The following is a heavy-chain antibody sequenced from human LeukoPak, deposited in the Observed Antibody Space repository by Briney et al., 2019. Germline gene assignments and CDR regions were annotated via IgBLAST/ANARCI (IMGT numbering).Heavy chain of an antibody. CDR3: ARGGYCSGGSCPRSRSRPINSRHGEVFDP. V-gene: IGHV4-34*01. CDR1: GGSFSGYY. Sequence: PETLSLTCAVYGGSFSGYYWSWIRQPPGKGLEWIGEINHSGSTNYNPSLKSRVTISVDTSKNQFSLKLSSVTAADTAVYYCARGGYCSGGSCPRSRSRPINSRHGEVFDPWGQGTLVTVSS. D-gene: IGHD2-15*01. CDR2: INHSGST. J-gene: IGHJ5*02.